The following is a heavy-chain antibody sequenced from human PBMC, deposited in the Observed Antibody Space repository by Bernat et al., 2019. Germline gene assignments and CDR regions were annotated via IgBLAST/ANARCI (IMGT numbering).Heavy chain of an antibody. CDR2: ISYDGSNK. V-gene: IGHV3-30*18. CDR1: GFTFSSYG. CDR3: AKDPGYSGYEWGITDY. Sequence: QVQLVESGGGVVQPGRSLRLSCAASGFTFSSYGMHWVRQAPGKGLEWVAVISYDGSNKYYADSVKGRFTISRDNSKNTLYLQMNSLRAEDTAVYYCAKDPGYSGYEWGITDYWGQGTLVTVSS. D-gene: IGHD5-12*01. J-gene: IGHJ4*02.